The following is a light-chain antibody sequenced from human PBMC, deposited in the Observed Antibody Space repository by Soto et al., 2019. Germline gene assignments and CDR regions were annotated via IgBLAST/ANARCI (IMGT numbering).Light chain of an antibody. V-gene: IGLV1-40*01. J-gene: IGLJ2*01. Sequence: QSVLTQPPSVSGAPGQRVTVSCTGNNSNIGAGYDVHWYQQLPGTAPKLLIYGNNNRPSGVPDRFSGSKSGTSASLAITGLQAEDEADYYCLSYDGSLSAKVFGGGTKVTVL. CDR3: LSYDGSLSAKV. CDR2: GNN. CDR1: NSNIGAGYD.